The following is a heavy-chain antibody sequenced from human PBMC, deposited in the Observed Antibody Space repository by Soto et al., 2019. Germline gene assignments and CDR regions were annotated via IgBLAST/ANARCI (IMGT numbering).Heavy chain of an antibody. V-gene: IGHV1-18*01. Sequence: ASVKVSCKASGYTFTSYGISWVRQAPGQGLEWMGWISAYNGNTNYAQKLQGRVTMTTDTSTSTAYMELRSLGSDDTAVYYCAREAYDILTGYYGMDVWGQGTTVTVSS. CDR3: AREAYDILTGYYGMDV. D-gene: IGHD3-9*01. J-gene: IGHJ6*02. CDR2: ISAYNGNT. CDR1: GYTFTSYG.